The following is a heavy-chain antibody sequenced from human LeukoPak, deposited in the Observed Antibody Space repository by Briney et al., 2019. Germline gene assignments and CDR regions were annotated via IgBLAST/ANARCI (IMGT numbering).Heavy chain of an antibody. J-gene: IGHJ4*02. CDR2: ISSSGSTI. CDR1: GFTFSSYE. D-gene: IGHD3-10*01. CDR3: ARDSAGSGSYVAYFEY. Sequence: PGGSLRLSCAASGFTFSSYEMNWVRQAPGKGLEWVSYISSSGSTIYYADSVKGRFTISRDNAKNSLYLQMNSLRAEDTAVYYCARDSAGSGSYVAYFEYWGQGTLVTVSS. V-gene: IGHV3-48*03.